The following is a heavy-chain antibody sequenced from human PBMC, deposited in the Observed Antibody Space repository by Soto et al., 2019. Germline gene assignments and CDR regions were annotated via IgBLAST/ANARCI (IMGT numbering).Heavy chain of an antibody. CDR2: IYYSGST. CDR1: GGSISSYY. D-gene: IGHD4-17*01. CDR3: ARQPTVTEYYFDY. J-gene: IGHJ4*02. V-gene: IGHV4-59*08. Sequence: QVQLQESGPGLVKPSETLSLTCTVSGGSISSYYWSWIRQPPGKGLEWIGYIYYSGSTNYNPSLKSRVTISVDTSKNQFSLKRSSVTAADPAVYYCARQPTVTEYYFDYWGQGTLVTVSS.